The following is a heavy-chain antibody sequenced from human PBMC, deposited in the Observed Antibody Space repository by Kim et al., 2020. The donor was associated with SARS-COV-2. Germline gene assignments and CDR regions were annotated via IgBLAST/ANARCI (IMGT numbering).Heavy chain of an antibody. D-gene: IGHD1-1*01. V-gene: IGHV3-23*01. J-gene: IGHJ4*02. Sequence: GGSLRLSCAASGFTFSNYAMSWVRQAPGKGLGWVSEISNSGGSTYYADSVRGRFTISRDNSKNTVYLQMNSLRAEDTAVYFCTKCRGTRGLNFYSWGQG. CDR1: GFTFSNYA. CDR3: TKCRGTRGLNFYS. CDR2: ISNSGGST.